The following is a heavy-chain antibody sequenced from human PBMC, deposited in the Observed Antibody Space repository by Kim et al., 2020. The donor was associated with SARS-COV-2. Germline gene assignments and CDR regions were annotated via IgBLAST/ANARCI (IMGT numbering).Heavy chain of an antibody. V-gene: IGHV3-21*01. CDR2: ISSSSSYI. D-gene: IGHD6-19*01. CDR1: GFTFSSYS. CDR3: ARVGGPYSSGWDY. J-gene: IGHJ4*02. Sequence: GGSLRLSCAASGFTFSSYSMNWVRQAPGKGLEWVSSISSSSSYIYYADSVKGRFTISRDNAKNSLYLQMNSLRAEDTAVYYCARVGGPYSSGWDYWGQGTLVTVSS.